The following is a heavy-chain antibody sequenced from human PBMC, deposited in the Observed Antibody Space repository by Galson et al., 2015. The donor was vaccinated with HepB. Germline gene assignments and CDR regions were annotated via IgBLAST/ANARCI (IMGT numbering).Heavy chain of an antibody. Sequence: SLRLSCAASGFTLRSHWMRWVRQAPGKGLMWVSRIENDGSETSYADSVKGRFTISRDNGKNTLYLQMNSLRAEDTAVYYCAREPLYDYVWGSYRPGFAFDIWGQGTMVTVSS. D-gene: IGHD3-16*02. CDR1: GFTLRSHW. CDR2: IENDGSET. J-gene: IGHJ3*02. V-gene: IGHV3-74*01. CDR3: AREPLYDYVWGSYRPGFAFDI.